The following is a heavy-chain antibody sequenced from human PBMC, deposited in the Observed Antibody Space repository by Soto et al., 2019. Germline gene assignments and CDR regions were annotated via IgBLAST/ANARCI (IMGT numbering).Heavy chain of an antibody. CDR2: ISYDGSNK. CDR3: AKFPGGFGELLEDFDY. J-gene: IGHJ4*02. CDR1: GFTFSSYG. Sequence: QVQLVESGGGVVQPGRSLRLSCAASGFTFSSYGMHWVRQAPGKGLEWVAVISYDGSNKYYADSVKGRFTISRDNSKNTLYLQMNSLRAEDTAVYYCAKFPGGFGELLEDFDYWGQGTLVTVSS. V-gene: IGHV3-30*18. D-gene: IGHD3-10*01.